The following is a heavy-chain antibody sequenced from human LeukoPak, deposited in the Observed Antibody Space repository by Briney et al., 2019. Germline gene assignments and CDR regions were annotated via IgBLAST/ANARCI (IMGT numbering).Heavy chain of an antibody. CDR1: GGSFSGYY. Sequence: SETLSLTCAVYGGSFSGYYWSWIRQPPGKGLEWIGEINHSGSTNYNPSLKSRVTISADTSKNQFSLKLSSVTAADTAVYYCARGGDYYDSSGYYYFDYWGQGTLVTVSS. J-gene: IGHJ4*02. V-gene: IGHV4-34*01. D-gene: IGHD3-22*01. CDR3: ARGGDYYDSSGYYYFDY. CDR2: INHSGST.